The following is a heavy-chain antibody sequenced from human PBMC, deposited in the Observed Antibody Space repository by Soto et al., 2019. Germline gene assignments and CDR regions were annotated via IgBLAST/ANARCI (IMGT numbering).Heavy chain of an antibody. V-gene: IGHV3-74*01. Sequence: EVQLVESGGGLVRPGGSLRLSCAASGFTFSYYWMHWVRQAPGKGLVWVSRIHSDGSSTTYADFVKGRFIISRDNARNTADLEVISGRVEDTAVYYCARGDRGAFDLSGQGTVVTVSS. CDR1: GFTFSYYW. CDR3: ARGDRGAFDL. D-gene: IGHD3-16*01. J-gene: IGHJ3*01. CDR2: IHSDGSST.